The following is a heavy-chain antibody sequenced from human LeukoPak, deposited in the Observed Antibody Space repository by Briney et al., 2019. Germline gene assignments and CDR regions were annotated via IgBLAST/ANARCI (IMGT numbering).Heavy chain of an antibody. V-gene: IGHV4-59*01. Sequence: SETLSLTCTVSGDSITTYYWSWIRQPLGKGLEWIGYINYIGSTNYNPSLKNRVSISADVSKTQFTLRLRSVTAADTAVYFCARGVTAAASSWGQGTLVTVSS. CDR2: INYIGST. D-gene: IGHD6-13*01. CDR1: GDSITTYY. J-gene: IGHJ5*02. CDR3: ARGVTAAASS.